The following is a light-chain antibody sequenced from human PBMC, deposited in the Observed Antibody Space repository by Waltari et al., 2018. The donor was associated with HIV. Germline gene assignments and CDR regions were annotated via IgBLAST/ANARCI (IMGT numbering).Light chain of an antibody. CDR3: GPWDSSLSAVV. CDR2: DNN. CDR1: SSNIGNNY. Sequence: QSVLTQPPSVSAAPGQKVTISCSGSSSNIGNNYVSWYQQLPGTAPKLLLYDNNKRPSGMPARFSCSKAGASAALGITGLRTGDEAAYYFGPWDSSLSAVVFGGGTKLTVL. J-gene: IGLJ2*01. V-gene: IGLV1-51*01.